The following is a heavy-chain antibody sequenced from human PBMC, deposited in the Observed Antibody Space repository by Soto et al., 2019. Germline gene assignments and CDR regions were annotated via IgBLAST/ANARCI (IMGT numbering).Heavy chain of an antibody. J-gene: IGHJ6*02. CDR1: GGTFSSYP. CDR2: IITLFGTA. Sequence: QGQLVQAGGDVKKPGSSVKVSCKASGGTFSSYPISWVRQAPGQGLEWMGGIITLFGTADYAQKFQGRVKFTADESTSTAYMELSSLRSEDTAVYYCARGGNSDYYYGINVWGQGTTVNDSS. D-gene: IGHD2-21*02. V-gene: IGHV1-69*01. CDR3: ARGGNSDYYYGINV.